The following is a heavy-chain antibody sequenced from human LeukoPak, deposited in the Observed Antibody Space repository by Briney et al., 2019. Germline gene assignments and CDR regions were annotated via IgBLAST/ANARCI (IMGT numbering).Heavy chain of an antibody. J-gene: IGHJ4*02. CDR3: ARDDGSADARLSL. D-gene: IGHD3-22*01. CDR1: GFTFSSYA. V-gene: IGHV3-30-3*01. CDR2: ISYDGSNK. Sequence: EGSLRLSCAASGFTFSSYAMHWVRQAPGKGLEWVAVISYDGSNKYYADSVKGRFTISRDNSKNTLYLQMNSLRAEDTAVYYCARDDGSADARLSLWGQGTLVTVSS.